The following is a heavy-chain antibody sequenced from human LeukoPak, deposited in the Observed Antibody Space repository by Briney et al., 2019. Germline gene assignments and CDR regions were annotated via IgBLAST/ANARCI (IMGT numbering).Heavy chain of an antibody. V-gene: IGHV3-30*04. Sequence: GGSLRLSCAASGFTFSSYAMHWVRQAPGKGLEWVAVISYDGSNKYCADSVKGRFTISRDNSKNTLYLQMNSLRAEDTAVYYCAKDKDSSGYWDYWGQGTLVTVSS. CDR3: AKDKDSSGYWDY. CDR2: ISYDGSNK. J-gene: IGHJ4*02. CDR1: GFTFSSYA. D-gene: IGHD3-22*01.